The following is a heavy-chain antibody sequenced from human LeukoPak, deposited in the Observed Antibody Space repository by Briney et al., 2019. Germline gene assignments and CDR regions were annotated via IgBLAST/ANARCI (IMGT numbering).Heavy chain of an antibody. Sequence: GRSLRLSCVVSGFTFSSYGMHWVRQAPGKGLEWVAVIWYDGSKKYYADSVKGRFTISRDNSKNTLYLQMNSLRAEDMAVYYCGRDWGSWVDFWGQGTLVIVSS. V-gene: IGHV3-33*01. D-gene: IGHD7-27*01. CDR1: GFTFSSYG. CDR3: GRDWGSWVDF. CDR2: IWYDGSKK. J-gene: IGHJ4*02.